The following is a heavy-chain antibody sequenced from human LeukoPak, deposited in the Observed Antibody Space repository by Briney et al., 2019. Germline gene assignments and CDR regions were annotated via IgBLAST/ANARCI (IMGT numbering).Heavy chain of an antibody. V-gene: IGHV4-34*01. D-gene: IGHD1-14*01. CDR3: ARIGTGLLNNAFDI. J-gene: IGHJ3*02. CDR2: INHSGST. CDR1: GGSFSGYY. Sequence: SSETLSLTCADYGGSFSGYYWSWIHQPPRKRLQCIGEINHSGSTNYNPSLKSRVTISVDTSKNQFSLKLSSVAAADTAVYYCARIGTGLLNNAFDIWGQGTMVTVSS.